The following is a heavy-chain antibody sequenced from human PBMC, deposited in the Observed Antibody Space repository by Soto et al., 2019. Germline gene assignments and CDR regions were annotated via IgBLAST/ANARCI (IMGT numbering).Heavy chain of an antibody. CDR2: INEDGSEK. Sequence: EVQLVESGGGLVQPGGSLRLSCAASGFSFTSYWMDWVRQAPGKGLEWVAMINEDGSEKYYVDSVKGRFTISRDNAKNSLYLEMDSLRAEDTAVYCCVTDYDAKGWGTYWGQGNLGTVSS. J-gene: IGHJ4*02. CDR1: GFSFTSYW. V-gene: IGHV3-7*04. CDR3: VTDYDAKGWGTY. D-gene: IGHD3-16*01.